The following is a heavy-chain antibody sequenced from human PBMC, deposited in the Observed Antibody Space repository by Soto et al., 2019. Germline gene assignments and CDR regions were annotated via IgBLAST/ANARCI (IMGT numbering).Heavy chain of an antibody. CDR1: GYTFTSYA. CDR2: SNAGNGNT. Sequence: GASVKVSCKASGYTFTSYAMHWVRQAPGQRLEWMGWSNAGNGNTKYSQEFQGRVTITRDTSASTAYMELSSLRSGDTAVYYCARLYYYDSSGYSDWGQGTLVTVSS. V-gene: IGHV1-3*02. D-gene: IGHD3-22*01. J-gene: IGHJ4*02. CDR3: ARLYYYDSSGYSD.